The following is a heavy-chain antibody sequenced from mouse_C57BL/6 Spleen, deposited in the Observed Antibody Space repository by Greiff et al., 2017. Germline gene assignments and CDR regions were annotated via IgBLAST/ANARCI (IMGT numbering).Heavy chain of an antibody. CDR3: ARSGDGYFLFDY. Sequence: VQLQQPGAELVRPGSSVKLSCKASGYTFTSYWMDWVKQRPGQGLEWIGNIYPSDSETHYNQKFKDKATLTVDKSSSTAYMQLSSLTSEDSAVYYCARSGDGYFLFDYWGQGTTLTVSS. V-gene: IGHV1-61*01. J-gene: IGHJ2*01. CDR2: IYPSDSET. D-gene: IGHD2-3*01. CDR1: GYTFTSYW.